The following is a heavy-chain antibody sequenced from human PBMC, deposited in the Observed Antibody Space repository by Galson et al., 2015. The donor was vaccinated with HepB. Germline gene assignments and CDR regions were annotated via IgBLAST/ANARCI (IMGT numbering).Heavy chain of an antibody. Sequence: SVKVSCKTSGYTFTNYYLHWVRQAPGQGLEWMGIINPSGGSTHYAQKFQGRVTMTGDTSAGTVYTELSSLRSEDTAVYYCARDSRQQLGYWYFDLWGRGTLVTVSS. CDR1: GYTFTNYY. J-gene: IGHJ2*01. V-gene: IGHV1-46*01. CDR3: ARDSRQQLGYWYFDL. D-gene: IGHD6-13*01. CDR2: INPSGGST.